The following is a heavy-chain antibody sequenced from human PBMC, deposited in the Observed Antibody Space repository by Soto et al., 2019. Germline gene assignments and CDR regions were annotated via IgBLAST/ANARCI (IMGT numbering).Heavy chain of an antibody. Sequence: GASVKVSCKASGYTFTSYGISWVRQAPGQGLEWMGWISAYNGNTNYAQKLQCRVTMTTDTSTSTAYMELRSLRSDDTAVYYCARDAIAVAGITYYYCMDVWGQGTTVTVSS. V-gene: IGHV1-18*01. CDR2: ISAYNGNT. CDR1: GYTFTSYG. D-gene: IGHD6-19*01. J-gene: IGHJ6*02. CDR3: ARDAIAVAGITYYYCMDV.